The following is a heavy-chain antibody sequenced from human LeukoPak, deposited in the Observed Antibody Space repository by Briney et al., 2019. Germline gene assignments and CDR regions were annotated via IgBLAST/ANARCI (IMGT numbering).Heavy chain of an antibody. CDR1: GGSISSSSYY. Sequence: PSETLSLTCTVSGGSISSSSYYWGWIRQPPGKGLEWIGSIYYSGSTYYNPSLKSRATISVDTSKNQFSLKLSSVTAADTAVYYCARHSPETGYHWGQGTLVTVSS. V-gene: IGHV4-39*01. CDR2: IYYSGST. CDR3: ARHSPETGYH. D-gene: IGHD1-14*01. J-gene: IGHJ5*02.